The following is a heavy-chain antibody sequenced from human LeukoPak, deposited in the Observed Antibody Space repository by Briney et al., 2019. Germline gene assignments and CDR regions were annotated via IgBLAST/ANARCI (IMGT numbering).Heavy chain of an antibody. Sequence: SETLSLTCTVSGASISSYYWSWIRQPPGKGLEWLGYIYYSGSTNYNPSLKSRVTISVDTSKNQFSLKLSSVTAADTAVYYCAVGPFDYDILTGYYSDWGQGTLVTVSS. CDR1: GASISSYY. D-gene: IGHD3-9*01. CDR3: AVGPFDYDILTGYYSD. CDR2: IYYSGST. J-gene: IGHJ4*02. V-gene: IGHV4-59*01.